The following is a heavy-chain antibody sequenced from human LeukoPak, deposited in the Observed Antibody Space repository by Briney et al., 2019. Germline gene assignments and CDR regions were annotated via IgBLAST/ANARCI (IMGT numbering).Heavy chain of an antibody. CDR1: GFTFDDYA. D-gene: IGHD6-19*01. V-gene: IGHV3-9*01. CDR3: AKDIESAVAGLDY. Sequence: PGGSLRLSCAASGFTFDDYAMHWVRQAPGKGLEWVSGISWNSGSIGYADSVKGRFTISRDNAKNSLYLQMNSLRAEDTALYYCAKDIESAVAGLDYWGQGTLVTVSS. CDR2: ISWNSGSI. J-gene: IGHJ4*02.